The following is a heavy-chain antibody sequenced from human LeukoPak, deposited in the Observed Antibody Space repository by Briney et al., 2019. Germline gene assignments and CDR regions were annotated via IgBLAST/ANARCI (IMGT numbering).Heavy chain of an antibody. D-gene: IGHD5-24*01. CDR1: GFTFTSFA. CDR3: AKDRAGRRWLHFPFDS. J-gene: IGHJ4*02. V-gene: IGHV3-23*01. Sequence: GGSLRLSCAASGFTFTSFAMSWVRQAPGKGLEWVSGIDDSGDSTYYADSVKGRFTISGDNSKNTLYLQMSSLRAEDTAIYYCAKDRAGRRWLHFPFDSWGQGTLVTVSS. CDR2: IDDSGDST.